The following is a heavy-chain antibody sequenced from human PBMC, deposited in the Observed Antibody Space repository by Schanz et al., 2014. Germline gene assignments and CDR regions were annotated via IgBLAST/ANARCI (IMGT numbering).Heavy chain of an antibody. V-gene: IGHV3-7*01. CDR1: GFNFRNYW. J-gene: IGHJ6*03. CDR2: IKQEGDEK. Sequence: EGQLVESGGGLVQPGGSLRLSCVVSGFNFRNYWMSWVRQAPGKGLEWVASIKQEGDEKNYVDSVKGRFTISRDNTKNFLHLEMNNLRAEDTAVYFCARESGGQNDLDTEPHKYTYMDVWGKGTTVTVSS. CDR3: ARESGGQNDLDTEPHKYTYMDV. D-gene: IGHD1-1*01.